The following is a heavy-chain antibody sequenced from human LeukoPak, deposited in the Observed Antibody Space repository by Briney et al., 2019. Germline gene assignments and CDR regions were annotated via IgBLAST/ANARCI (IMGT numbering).Heavy chain of an antibody. CDR3: ARDLGSSAYYYFDAFDI. Sequence: GGSLRLSCAASGFTFSSYNMNWVRQAPGKGLEWVSYISSSSSAIYYADSVKGRFTISRDNAKNSLYLQMNSLRTEDTAVYYCARDLGSSAYYYFDAFDIWGQGTMVTVSS. J-gene: IGHJ3*02. V-gene: IGHV3-48*04. CDR2: ISSSSSAI. D-gene: IGHD3-22*01. CDR1: GFTFSSYN.